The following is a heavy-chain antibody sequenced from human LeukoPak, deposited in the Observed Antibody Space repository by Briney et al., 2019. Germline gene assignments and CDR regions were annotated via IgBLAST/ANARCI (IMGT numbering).Heavy chain of an antibody. J-gene: IGHJ4*02. CDR2: IYYSGST. Sequence: PSETLSLTCTVSGGSISSYYWSWIRQPPGKGLEWIGYIYYSGSTNYNPSLKSRVTISVDTSKNQFSLKLSSVTAADTAVYYCAGKSPGWTLAFDYWGQGALVTVSS. CDR3: AGKSPGWTLAFDY. CDR1: GGSISSYY. V-gene: IGHV4-59*01. D-gene: IGHD3/OR15-3a*01.